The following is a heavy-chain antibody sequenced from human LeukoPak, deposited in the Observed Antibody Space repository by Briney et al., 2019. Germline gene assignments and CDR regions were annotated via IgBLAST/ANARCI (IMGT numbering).Heavy chain of an antibody. CDR2: VDPEDGET. D-gene: IGHD3-3*01. CDR1: GYTFTDYY. V-gene: IGHV1-69-2*01. Sequence: ASVKVSCKVSGYTFTDYYMHWVQQAPGKGLEWMGLVDPEDGETIYAEKFQGRVTITADTSTDTAYMELSSLRSEDTAVYYCATATYYDFWSSYNSWSQGTLVTVSS. CDR3: ATATYYDFWSSYNS. J-gene: IGHJ4*02.